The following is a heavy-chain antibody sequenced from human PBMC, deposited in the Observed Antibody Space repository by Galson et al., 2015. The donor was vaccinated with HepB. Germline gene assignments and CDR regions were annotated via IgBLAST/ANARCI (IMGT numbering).Heavy chain of an antibody. CDR3: AKEEVTTSWVGYYGMDV. J-gene: IGHJ6*02. CDR2: ISYDGSNK. Sequence: SLRLSCAASGFTFSSYGMHWVRQAPGKGLEWVAVISYDGSNKYYADSVKGRFTISRDNSKNTLYLQMNSLRAEDTAVYYCAKEEVTTSWVGYYGMDVWGQGTTVTVSS. CDR1: GFTFSSYG. D-gene: IGHD4-17*01. V-gene: IGHV3-30*18.